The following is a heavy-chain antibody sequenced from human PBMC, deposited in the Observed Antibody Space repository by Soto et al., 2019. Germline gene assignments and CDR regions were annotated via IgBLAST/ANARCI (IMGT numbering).Heavy chain of an antibody. V-gene: IGHV3-11*01. CDR2: ISSSGSTM. J-gene: IGHJ1*01. CDR3: ARDSTWNLKYFHH. CDR1: GFSFSTYY. D-gene: IGHD1-1*01. Sequence: QVQLVESGGGLVKPGGSLRLSCEASGFSFSTYYMTWIRQAPGKGLEWVSYISSSGSTMYYAHSVTGRFTISRDNTKNSLDLPMNSLSVEDTAVYYCARDSTWNLKYFHHWGQGTLVTVSS.